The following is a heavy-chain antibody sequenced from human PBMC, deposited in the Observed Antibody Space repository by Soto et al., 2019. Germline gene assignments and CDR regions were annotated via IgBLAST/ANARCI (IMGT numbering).Heavy chain of an antibody. V-gene: IGHV4-34*01. CDR2: INHSGST. Sequence: SETLSLTCAVYGGSFSGYYWSWIRQPPGKGLEWIGEINHSGSTNYNPSLKSRVTISVDTSKNQFSLKLSSVTAADTAVYYCARGSPYWYSSGGNDYWGQGTLVTVSS. J-gene: IGHJ4*02. CDR3: ARGSPYWYSSGGNDY. D-gene: IGHD6-19*01. CDR1: GGSFSGYY.